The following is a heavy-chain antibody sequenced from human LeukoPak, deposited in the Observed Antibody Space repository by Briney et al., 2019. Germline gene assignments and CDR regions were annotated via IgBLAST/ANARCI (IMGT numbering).Heavy chain of an antibody. Sequence: SETLSLTCTVSGGSISSSSYYWGWIRQPPGKGLEWIGSIYYTGSTYNNPSLKSRVTISGDTSQNQFSLKLSSVTAADTAVYYCARHGSRWRGGLVGAFDYWGQGTLVTVSS. D-gene: IGHD1-26*01. CDR2: IYYTGST. V-gene: IGHV4-39*01. CDR3: ARHGSRWRGGLVGAFDY. CDR1: GGSISSSSYY. J-gene: IGHJ4*02.